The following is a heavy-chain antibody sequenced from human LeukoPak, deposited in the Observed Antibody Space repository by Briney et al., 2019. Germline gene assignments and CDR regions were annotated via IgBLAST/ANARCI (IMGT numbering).Heavy chain of an antibody. D-gene: IGHD6-13*01. Sequence: SETLSLTCTVSGGSISSSSYYWGWIRQPPGKGLEWIGSIYYSGSTYYNPSLKSRVTISVDTSKNQFSLKLSSVTAADTPVYYCARHLGSSWYSDYWGQGTLVTVSS. J-gene: IGHJ4*02. CDR3: ARHLGSSWYSDY. V-gene: IGHV4-39*01. CDR1: GGSISSSSYY. CDR2: IYYSGST.